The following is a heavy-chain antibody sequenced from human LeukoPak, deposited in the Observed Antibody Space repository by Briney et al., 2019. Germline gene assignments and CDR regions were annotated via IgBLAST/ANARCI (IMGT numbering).Heavy chain of an antibody. CDR2: IYYSGST. CDR1: GGSISSYY. J-gene: IGHJ4*02. CDR3: ASGRGYDSSGYYYVFDY. Sequence: SSETLSLTCTVSGGSISSYYWNWIRQPPGKGLEWIGYIYYSGSTNYNPSLKSRVTISVDTSKNQFSLKLSSVTAADTAVYYCASGRGYDSSGYYYVFDYWGQGTLVTVSS. V-gene: IGHV4-59*12. D-gene: IGHD3-22*01.